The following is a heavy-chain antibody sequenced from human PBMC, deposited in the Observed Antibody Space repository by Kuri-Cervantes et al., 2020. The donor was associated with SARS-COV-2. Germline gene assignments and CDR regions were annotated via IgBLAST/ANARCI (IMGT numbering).Heavy chain of an antibody. Sequence: GESLKISCAASGFTFSSYAMSWVRQAPGKGLEWVSAISGSGGSTYYADSVKGRFTISRDNSKNTLYLQMNSLRAEDTAVYYCAKAGYIAAAGAYYYYYMDAWGKGTTVTVSS. CDR2: ISGSGGST. CDR3: AKAGYIAAAGAYYYYYMDA. V-gene: IGHV3-23*01. CDR1: GFTFSSYA. J-gene: IGHJ6*03. D-gene: IGHD6-13*01.